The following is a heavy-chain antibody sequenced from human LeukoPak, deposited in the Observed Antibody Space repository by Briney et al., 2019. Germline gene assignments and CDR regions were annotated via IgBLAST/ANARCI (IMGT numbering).Heavy chain of an antibody. CDR3: SRFAASSPVYYFDY. V-gene: IGHV4-39*01. CDR2: AYYDGST. D-gene: IGHD6-13*01. CDR1: GGSISSSSYY. J-gene: IGHJ4*02. Sequence: SETLSLTCTVSGGSISSSSYYWGWIRQPPGKGLEWIGTAYYDGSTYYNPPLKSRLTIFVDTSKNQFSLKLSSVTAADTAVYYCSRFAASSPVYYFDYWGQGTLVTASS.